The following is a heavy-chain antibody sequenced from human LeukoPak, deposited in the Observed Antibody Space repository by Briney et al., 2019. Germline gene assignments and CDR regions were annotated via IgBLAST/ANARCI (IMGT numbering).Heavy chain of an antibody. CDR2: VTWNSDTI. CDR3: TKDISVGATPYYFDY. J-gene: IGHJ4*02. Sequence: GGSLRLSCAASGFTFDDYAMHWVRQAPGKGLEWVSGVTWNSDTIGYADSVMGRFTISRGNAKNSLYLQMNNLRAEDTALYYCTKDISVGATPYYFDYWGQGTLVTVSS. V-gene: IGHV3-9*01. D-gene: IGHD1-26*01. CDR1: GFTFDDYA.